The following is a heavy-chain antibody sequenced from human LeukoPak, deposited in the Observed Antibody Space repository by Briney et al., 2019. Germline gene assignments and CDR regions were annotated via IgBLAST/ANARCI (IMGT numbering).Heavy chain of an antibody. CDR1: GYTFTSYY. CDR2: INPSGGST. V-gene: IGHV1-46*01. Sequence: ASVKVSCKASGYTFTSYYMHWVRQAPGQGLEWMGIINPSGGSTSCAQKFQGRVTTTADKATSTAYMELSSLRSEDTAVYYCAGGRTDIVVVPATLRNYYFDYWGQGTLVTVSS. CDR3: AGGRTDIVVVPATLRNYYFDY. D-gene: IGHD2-2*01. J-gene: IGHJ4*02.